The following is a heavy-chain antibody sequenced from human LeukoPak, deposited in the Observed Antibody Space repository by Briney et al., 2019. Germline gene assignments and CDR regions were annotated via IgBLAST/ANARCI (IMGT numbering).Heavy chain of an antibody. V-gene: IGHV1-8*01. Sequence: WMNPNSGNTGYAQKFQGRVTMTRNTSISTAYMELSSLRSEDTAVYYCARRSTLSSGWWQLGYWGQGTLVTVSS. CDR3: ARRSTLSSGWWQLGY. J-gene: IGHJ4*02. CDR2: MNPNSGNT. D-gene: IGHD6-19*01.